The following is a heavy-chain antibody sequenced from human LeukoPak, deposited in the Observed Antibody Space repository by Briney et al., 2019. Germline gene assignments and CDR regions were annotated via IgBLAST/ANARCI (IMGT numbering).Heavy chain of an antibody. D-gene: IGHD3-10*01. CDR2: ISGSGGST. J-gene: IGHJ3*02. CDR3: ARDPGVTMVRGVISWAFDI. V-gene: IGHV3-23*01. CDR1: GFTFSSYA. Sequence: GGSLRLSCAASGFTFSSYAMSWVRQAPGKGLEWVSAISGSGGSTYYADSVKGRFTISRDNSKNTLYLQMNSLRAEDTAVYYCARDPGVTMVRGVISWAFDIWGQGTMVTVSS.